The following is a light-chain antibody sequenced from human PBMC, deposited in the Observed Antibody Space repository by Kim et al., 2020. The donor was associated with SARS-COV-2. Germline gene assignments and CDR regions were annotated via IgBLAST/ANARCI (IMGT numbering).Light chain of an antibody. CDR3: QQYGSSPWT. J-gene: IGKJ1*01. V-gene: IGKV3-20*01. CDR2: GAS. CDR1: QSVSSSY. Sequence: SPRERATLFCRASQSVSSSYLAWCQQKPGQAPRLLIYGASRRATVIPDRFSGSGSGTDFTLTISRLEPEDFAVYYCQQYGSSPWTFGQGTKVDIK.